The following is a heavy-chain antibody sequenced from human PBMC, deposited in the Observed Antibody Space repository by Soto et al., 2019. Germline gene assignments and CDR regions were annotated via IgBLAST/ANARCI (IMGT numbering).Heavy chain of an antibody. CDR3: ASNPYYYDSSGYYSWSYP. D-gene: IGHD3-22*01. Sequence: QVQLVQSGAEVKKPGSSVKVSCKASGGTFSSYAISWVRQAPGQGLEWMGGIIPIFGTANYAQKFQGRVTITADQSTSTAYMELSSLRSEDPALYYCASNPYYYDSSGYYSWSYPWGQGTLVTVSS. CDR1: GGTFSSYA. V-gene: IGHV1-69*01. J-gene: IGHJ5*02. CDR2: IIPIFGTA.